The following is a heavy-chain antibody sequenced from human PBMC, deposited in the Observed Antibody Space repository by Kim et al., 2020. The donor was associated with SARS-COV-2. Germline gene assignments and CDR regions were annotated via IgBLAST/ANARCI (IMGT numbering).Heavy chain of an antibody. J-gene: IGHJ6*02. V-gene: IGHV1-2*06. CDR2: INPNTGDT. CDR3: ARPAYSSSFYYYAMDV. D-gene: IGHD6-6*01. CDR1: GYSFTAYY. Sequence: ASVKVSCQGSGYSFTAYYLHWVRQAPGQGPEWMGRINPNTGDTRYAQKFQDRVTMTRDTSSGTAYMELSSLRSDDTAVYYCARPAYSSSFYYYAMDVWG.